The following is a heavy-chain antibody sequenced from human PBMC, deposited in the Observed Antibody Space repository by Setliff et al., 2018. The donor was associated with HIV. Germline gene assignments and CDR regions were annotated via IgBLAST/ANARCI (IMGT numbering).Heavy chain of an antibody. CDR1: GYTFTSHY. V-gene: IGHV1-46*01. D-gene: IGHD7-27*01. Sequence: ASVKVSCKASGYTFTSHYMHWVRQAPGQGLEWMGIINPSGGSTKYAQKFQGRVTMTRDTSINTAYMELNSLRSDDTAVYYCARQLSNSLDYWGQGTLVTVSS. J-gene: IGHJ4*02. CDR3: ARQLSNSLDY. CDR2: INPSGGST.